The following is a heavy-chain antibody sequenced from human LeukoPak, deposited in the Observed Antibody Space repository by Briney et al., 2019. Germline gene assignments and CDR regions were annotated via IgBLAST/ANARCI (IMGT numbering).Heavy chain of an antibody. V-gene: IGHV5-51*01. CDR3: ARRGYSYGYAYYFDY. CDR1: GYSFTSYW. Sequence: GESLKISCKGSGYSFTSYWIGWVRQMPGKGLEWMGIIYPGDSDTRYSPSFQGQVTISADKSISTAYLQWSSLKASDTAMYYCARRGYSYGYAYYFDYWGQGTLVTVSS. J-gene: IGHJ4*02. D-gene: IGHD5-18*01. CDR2: IYPGDSDT.